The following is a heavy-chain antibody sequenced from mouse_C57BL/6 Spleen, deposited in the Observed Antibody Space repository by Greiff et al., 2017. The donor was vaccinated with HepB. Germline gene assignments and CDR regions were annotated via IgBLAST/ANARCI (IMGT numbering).Heavy chain of an antibody. J-gene: IGHJ2*01. Sequence: QVQLQQPGAELVKPGASVKLSCKASGYTFTSYWMQWVKQRPGQGLEWIGEIDPSDSYTNYNQKFKGKATLTVDTSSSTAYMQLSSLTYEDSAVYDCARRLGLAGYFDGGGEGTTLTVSS. V-gene: IGHV1-50*01. D-gene: IGHD4-1*01. CDR2: IDPSDSYT. CDR3: ARRLGLAGYFDG. CDR1: GYTFTSYW.